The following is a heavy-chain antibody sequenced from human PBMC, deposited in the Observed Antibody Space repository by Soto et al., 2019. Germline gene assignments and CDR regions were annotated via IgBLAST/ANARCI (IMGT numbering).Heavy chain of an antibody. J-gene: IGHJ6*02. CDR3: AREGVPTHGLDV. CDR1: GDSISSYY. CDR2: IFYTGIT. D-gene: IGHD3-16*01. V-gene: IGHV4-59*01. Sequence: SETLSLTCTVSGDSISSYYWSWIRQPPGKGLEWIGYIFYTGITNYNPSFKSRVTMSVDTSKNYFSLNLSPVTAADTAVYFCAREGVPTHGLDVWGQGTTVTVSS.